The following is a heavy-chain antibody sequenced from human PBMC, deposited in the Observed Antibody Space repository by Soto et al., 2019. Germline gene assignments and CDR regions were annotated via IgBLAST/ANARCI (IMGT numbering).Heavy chain of an antibody. J-gene: IGHJ4*02. CDR3: ARLEGGPFDY. D-gene: IGHD3-16*01. V-gene: IGHV5-51*01. CDR1: GYSFTSYW. Sequence: SGGSLKISCKASGYSFTSYWLAWVLQMPGKGLEWMGSIYPGDSDTRYSPSFQSQVTISADKSISTAYLQWSSLKASDTARYYCARLEGGPFDYWGQGALVTVSS. CDR2: IYPGDSDT.